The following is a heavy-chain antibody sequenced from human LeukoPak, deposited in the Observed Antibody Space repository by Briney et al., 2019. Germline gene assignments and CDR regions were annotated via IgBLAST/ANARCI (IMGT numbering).Heavy chain of an antibody. CDR1: GGSISSTSYY. Sequence: SETLSLTCTVSGGSISSTSYYWGWIRQPPGKGLEWIGTIYYSASTYYNPSLKSRVTISVATSKNQFSLKLSSVTAADTAVYYCARAEFSSSWYDYYYYMDVWGKGTTVTVSS. CDR2: IYYSAST. J-gene: IGHJ6*03. D-gene: IGHD6-13*01. V-gene: IGHV4-39*07. CDR3: ARAEFSSSWYDYYYYMDV.